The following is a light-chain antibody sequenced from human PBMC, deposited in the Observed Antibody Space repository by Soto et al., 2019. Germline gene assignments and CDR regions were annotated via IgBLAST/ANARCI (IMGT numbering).Light chain of an antibody. V-gene: IGLV2-14*03. CDR2: DVS. CDR1: SSDVVGYKY. Sequence: QSALTQPASVSGSPGQSIAISCTGTSSDVVGYKYVSWYQQHPGKAPKLMIYDVSNRPSGVSNRFSGSKSGNTASLTISGLQAEDEADYYCSSYSGSSTLVVFGGGTKLTVL. CDR3: SSYSGSSTLVV. J-gene: IGLJ2*01.